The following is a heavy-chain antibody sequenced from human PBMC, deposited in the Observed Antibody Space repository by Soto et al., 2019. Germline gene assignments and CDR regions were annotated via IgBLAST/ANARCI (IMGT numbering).Heavy chain of an antibody. CDR3: ARESEDLTSNFDY. CDR2: VSSTTNYI. J-gene: IGHJ4*02. CDR1: GFTFTRYS. V-gene: IGHV3-21*06. Sequence: LRLSCAASGFTFTRYSMNWVRRAPGKGLEWVSSVSSTTNYIYYGDSMKGRFTISRDNAKNSLYLEMNSLRAEDTAVYYCARESEDLTSNFDYWGQGTLVTVSS.